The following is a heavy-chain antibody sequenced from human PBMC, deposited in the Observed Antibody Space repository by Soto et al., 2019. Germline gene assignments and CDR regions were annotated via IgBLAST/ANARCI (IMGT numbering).Heavy chain of an antibody. CDR2: ISAYNGNT. CDR3: ARDRKEYYYDSSGYSFDY. Sequence: ASVKVSCKASGYTFTSYAISWVRQAPGQGLEWMGWISAYNGNTNYAQKLQGRVTMTTDTSTSTAYMELRSLRSDDTAVYYCARDRKEYYYDSSGYSFDYWGQGTLVTVSS. CDR1: GYTFTSYA. J-gene: IGHJ4*02. D-gene: IGHD3-22*01. V-gene: IGHV1-18*01.